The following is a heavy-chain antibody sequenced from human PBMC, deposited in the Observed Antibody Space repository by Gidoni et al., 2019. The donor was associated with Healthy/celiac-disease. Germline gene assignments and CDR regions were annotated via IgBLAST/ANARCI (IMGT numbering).Heavy chain of an antibody. Sequence: EVQLVESGGGLVKPGGSLRLSCAASGFTFSSYSMNWVRQATGKGLEWVSSMSSSCSYIYYADAVKGRFTISRDNAKSSLYLKMNSLRAEDTAVYYCSSRGGGGSYFYGMDVWGQGTTVTVSS. CDR2: MSSSCSYI. J-gene: IGHJ6*02. V-gene: IGHV3-21*01. CDR1: GFTFSSYS. D-gene: IGHD1-26*01. CDR3: SSRGGGGSYFYGMDV.